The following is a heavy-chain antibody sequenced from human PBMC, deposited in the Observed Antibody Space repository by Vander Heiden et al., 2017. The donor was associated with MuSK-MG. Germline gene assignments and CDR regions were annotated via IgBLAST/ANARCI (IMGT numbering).Heavy chain of an antibody. CDR2: INAGNGNI. CDR3: ARGRWVGLNQAYYFDY. V-gene: IGHV1-3*01. D-gene: IGHD1-26*01. J-gene: IGHJ4*01. Sequence: QVLLVQSGAEVKKPGASVKVSCQTSGFTFTDHAMQWVRQAPEQRLEWMGWINAGNGNIRYSQKLQGRVTITRDTSASTTYMELSSLTSEDTALYSCARGRWVGLNQAYYFDYWGHGTLVAVSS. CDR1: GFTFTDHA.